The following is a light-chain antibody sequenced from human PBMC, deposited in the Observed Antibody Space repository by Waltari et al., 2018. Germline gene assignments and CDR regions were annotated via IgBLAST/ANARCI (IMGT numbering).Light chain of an antibody. V-gene: IGKV3-20*01. CDR3: QHYLRLPAT. J-gene: IGKJ1*01. Sequence: EIELTQSPGTLSLSPGERATLSCRSSQSVSRALALYQQKPGQAPRLLIYGASNRATGIPDRFSGRGSGTDFSLTISSLEPEDFAVYYCQHYLRLPATFGQGTKVEIK. CDR1: QSVSRA. CDR2: GAS.